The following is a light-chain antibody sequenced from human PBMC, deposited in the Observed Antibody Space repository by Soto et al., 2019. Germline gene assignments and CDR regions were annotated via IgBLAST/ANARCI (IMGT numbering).Light chain of an antibody. Sequence: AIQLTQSPSSLSASVGDRVTITCRASQGIAKDLGWYQQKPGKAPRLLIFGASFLQSGVPSRFSGSGSGTDFTLTINGLQPEDFATYYCLQNYYSFRTFDQGTKVEIK. V-gene: IGKV1-6*01. CDR2: GAS. CDR3: LQNYYSFRT. J-gene: IGKJ1*01. CDR1: QGIAKD.